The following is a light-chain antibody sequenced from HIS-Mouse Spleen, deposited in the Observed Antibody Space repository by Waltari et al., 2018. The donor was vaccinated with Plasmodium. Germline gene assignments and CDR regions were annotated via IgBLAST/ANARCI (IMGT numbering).Light chain of an antibody. Sequence: SYELTQPPSVSVSPGQTARITCSGAALPKKYAYWYQQKSGQAPALVIYEDSKLPSGIPERFSGSSSGTMATLTISGAQVEDEADYYCYSTDSSGNHRVFGGGTKLTVL. J-gene: IGLJ3*02. V-gene: IGLV3-10*01. CDR3: YSTDSSGNHRV. CDR2: EDS. CDR1: ALPKKY.